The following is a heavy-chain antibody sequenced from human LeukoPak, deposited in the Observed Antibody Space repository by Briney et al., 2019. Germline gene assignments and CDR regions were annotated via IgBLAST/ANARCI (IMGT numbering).Heavy chain of an antibody. Sequence: PSETLSLTCTVSGGSITSSSSYWGWVRQPPGKGPEWVGRFYYSGLTYDNPSLKSRVSISVDPAKNHFSLKVTSVTAADTAVYYCASGTFDDYGDYDRGDYFDHWGQGTLVTVSS. CDR2: FYYSGLT. CDR3: ASGTFDDYGDYDRGDYFDH. CDR1: GGSITSSSSY. D-gene: IGHD4-17*01. J-gene: IGHJ4*02. V-gene: IGHV4-39*02.